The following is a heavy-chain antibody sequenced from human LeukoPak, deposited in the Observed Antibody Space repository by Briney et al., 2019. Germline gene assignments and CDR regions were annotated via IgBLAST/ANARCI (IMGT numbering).Heavy chain of an antibody. CDR1: AFTSTNYA. Sequence: GGSLRLSCAASAFTSTNYAMNWVRQAPGKGLEWVSVLIGSSGSTDYADSVRGRFTISRDTSKNTLFLQMNSLRAEDTAIYYCAKGAFDYIEIGYFDSWGQGTLVTVSS. J-gene: IGHJ4*02. CDR2: LIGSSGST. CDR3: AKGAFDYIEIGYFDS. V-gene: IGHV3-23*01. D-gene: IGHD5-12*01.